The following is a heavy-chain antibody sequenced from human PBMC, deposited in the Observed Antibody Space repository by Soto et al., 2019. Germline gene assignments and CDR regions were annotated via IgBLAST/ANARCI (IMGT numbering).Heavy chain of an antibody. Sequence: QVQLVESGGGVVQPGRSLRLSCVASGFTFSSYVMHWVRQAPGKGLEWVAVISYDGNNKYHIDSVKGRFTISRDNPKNTLERQMTPLRAEDTAGYYCAKYKERSTAWYCVCGVYWGQGTPVTLSS. CDR1: GFTFSSYV. CDR2: ISYDGNNK. CDR3: AKYKERSTAWYCVCGVY. D-gene: IGHD6-13*01. J-gene: IGHJ4*02. V-gene: IGHV3-30*18.